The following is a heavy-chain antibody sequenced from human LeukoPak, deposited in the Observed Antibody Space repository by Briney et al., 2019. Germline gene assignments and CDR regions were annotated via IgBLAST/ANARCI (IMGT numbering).Heavy chain of an antibody. CDR2: ISGGGDIT. J-gene: IGHJ4*02. D-gene: IGHD3-10*01. CDR3: AKAVRAVSITMVRGVIDY. Sequence: GGSLRLSCAASGFTFSSSAMTWVRQAPGKGLEWVSDISGGGDITYYADSVKGRFTISRDNSKNTLYLQMNSLRAEDTAVYYCAKAVRAVSITMVRGVIDYWGQGTLVTVSS. CDR1: GFTFSSSA. V-gene: IGHV3-23*01.